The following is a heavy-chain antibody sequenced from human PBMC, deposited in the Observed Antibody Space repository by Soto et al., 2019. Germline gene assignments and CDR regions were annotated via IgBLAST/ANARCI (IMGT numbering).Heavy chain of an antibody. CDR2: IYYSGST. D-gene: IGHD3-10*01. CDR3: ARARVTMVRGVTYFDY. V-gene: IGHV4-30-4*01. J-gene: IGHJ4*02. Sequence: QVQLQESGPGLVKPSQTLSLTCTVSGGSISSGDYYWSWIRQPPGKGLEWIGYIYYSGSTYYNPSLKSRVTISVDTSKNQFSLKLSSVTAADTAVYYCARARVTMVRGVTYFDYWGQGTLVTVSS. CDR1: GGSISSGDYY.